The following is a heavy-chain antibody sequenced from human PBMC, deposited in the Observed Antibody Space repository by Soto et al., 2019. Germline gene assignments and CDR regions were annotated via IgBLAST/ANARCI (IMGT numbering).Heavy chain of an antibody. V-gene: IGHV4-34*01. CDR3: SKALSXSXTSCYGWVSSWYGNCFDP. CDR1: GGSFIGYY. J-gene: IGHJ5*02. Sequence: SETLSLTCAVYGGSFIGYYCSWIRQPPLEGLEWVGEVNHIVSTNYNPSLKSRVTRSLDTSKDQFSLKLSAGAAAYRSVYYCSKALSXSXTSCYGWVSSWYGNCFDPWGQRTLVTVSS. CDR2: VNHIVST. D-gene: IGHD2-2*01.